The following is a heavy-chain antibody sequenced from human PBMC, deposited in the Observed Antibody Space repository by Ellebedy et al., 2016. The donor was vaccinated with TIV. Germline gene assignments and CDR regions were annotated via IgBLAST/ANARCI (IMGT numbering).Heavy chain of an antibody. CDR2: ISTYNGRT. J-gene: IGHJ4*02. CDR1: GYTFTTFG. Sequence: AASVKVSCKTSGYTFTTFGVSWIRQPPGQRPEWMGWISTYNGRTDFPQKFLGRLTLSTDTSTSTVYMELKSLTSDDTAVYYCVRDLFGDYYLFWGQGTLVTVSS. V-gene: IGHV1-18*04. CDR3: VRDLFGDYYLF. D-gene: IGHD3-10*02.